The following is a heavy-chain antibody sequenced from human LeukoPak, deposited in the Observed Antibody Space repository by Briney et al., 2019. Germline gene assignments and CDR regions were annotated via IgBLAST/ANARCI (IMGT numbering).Heavy chain of an antibody. V-gene: IGHV3-21*01. D-gene: IGHD2-2*03. CDR3: ARAHSGYCSSTSCYSNWFDP. CDR2: ISSSGSYI. J-gene: IGHJ5*02. CDR1: GFTFSTYR. Sequence: GGSLRLSCAASGFTFSTYRMNWVRQAPGKGLEWVSSISSSGSYIFYADSVKGRFTISRDNAKNSLYLQMNSLRAEDTAVYYCARAHSGYCSSTSCYSNWFDPWGQGTLVTVSS.